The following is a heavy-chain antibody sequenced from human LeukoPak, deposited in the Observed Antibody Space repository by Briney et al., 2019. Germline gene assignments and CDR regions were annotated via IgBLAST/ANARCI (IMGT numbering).Heavy chain of an antibody. V-gene: IGHV1-69*05. D-gene: IGHD1-1*01. CDR1: GGTFSSYA. Sequence: ASVKVSCXASGGTFSSYAISWVRQALGQGLEWMGRIIPIFGTANYAQKFQGRVTITTDESTSTAYMELSSLRSEDTAVYYCASSPNWNDEVDYWGQGTLVTVSS. CDR2: IIPIFGTA. CDR3: ASSPNWNDEVDY. J-gene: IGHJ4*02.